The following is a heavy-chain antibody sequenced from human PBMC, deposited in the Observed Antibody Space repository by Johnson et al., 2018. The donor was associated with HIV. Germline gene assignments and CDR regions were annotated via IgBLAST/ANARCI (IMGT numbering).Heavy chain of an antibody. D-gene: IGHD3-16*01. J-gene: IGHJ3*02. CDR1: GFTFSNAW. CDR2: IYSGGST. CDR3: AKEGHYYDDYHAFDI. V-gene: IGHV3-66*02. Sequence: VQLMESGGGVVQPGRSLRLSCAASGFTFSNAWMSWVRQAPGKGLEWVSVIYSGGSTYYADSVKGRFTISRDNSKNTLYLQMNSLRAEDTAVYYCAKEGHYYDDYHAFDIWGQGTMVTVS.